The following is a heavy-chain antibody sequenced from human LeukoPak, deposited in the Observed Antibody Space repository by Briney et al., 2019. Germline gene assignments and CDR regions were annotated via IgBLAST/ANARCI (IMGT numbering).Heavy chain of an antibody. J-gene: IGHJ4*02. Sequence: HSGGSLRLSCAASGFTFSSYAMSWVRQAPGKGLEWVSAISGSGGSTYYADSVKGRFTISRDNSKNTLYLQMNSLRAEDTAVYYCAKGHAVYCSSTSCYLDYWGQGTLVTVSS. CDR3: AKGHAVYCSSTSCYLDY. CDR2: ISGSGGST. CDR1: GFTFSSYA. D-gene: IGHD2-2*01. V-gene: IGHV3-23*01.